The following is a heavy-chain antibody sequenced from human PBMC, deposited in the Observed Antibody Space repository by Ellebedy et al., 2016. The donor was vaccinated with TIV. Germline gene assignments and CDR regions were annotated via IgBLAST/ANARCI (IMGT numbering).Heavy chain of an antibody. J-gene: IGHJ4*02. CDR3: AREPSSGTYPFDY. CDR1: GFTFSSSW. Sequence: GESLKISCAASGFTFSSSWVRWVRQVPGKGLVWVARINGDGSNIGYADSVKGRFTMSRDNAKSSLYLQMNSLRADDTAVYYCAREPSSGTYPFDYWGQGTLVTVSS. D-gene: IGHD1-26*01. CDR2: INGDGSNI. V-gene: IGHV3-74*01.